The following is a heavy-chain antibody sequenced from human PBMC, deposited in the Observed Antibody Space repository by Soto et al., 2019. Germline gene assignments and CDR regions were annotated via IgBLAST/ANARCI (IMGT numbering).Heavy chain of an antibody. D-gene: IGHD4-4*01. CDR2: IDPSDSYA. J-gene: IGHJ6*02. CDR1: GYSFTSYW. V-gene: IGHV5-10-1*01. Sequence: GESPKISFKGSGYSFTSYWISWVHQMPGKGLEWKGRIDPSDSYANSSPSCEGHVTISADKSISTAYLQWSSLKASDTALDYCSRQGRDYSNGYYYYGMDVWGQGTTVTVSS. CDR3: SRQGRDYSNGYYYYGMDV.